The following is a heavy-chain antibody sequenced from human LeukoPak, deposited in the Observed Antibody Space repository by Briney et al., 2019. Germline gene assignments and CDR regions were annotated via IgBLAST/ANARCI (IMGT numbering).Heavy chain of an antibody. Sequence: SETLSLTCAVSGGSISSSNWWSWVRQPPGKGLEWIGEIYHSGSTNYNPSLKSRVTISVDTSKNQFSLKLSSVTAADTAVYYCARGPRDYDFWSGYYRHYFDYWGQGTLVTVSS. D-gene: IGHD3-3*01. CDR2: IYHSGST. CDR3: ARGPRDYDFWSGYYRHYFDY. J-gene: IGHJ4*02. CDR1: GGSISSSNW. V-gene: IGHV4-4*02.